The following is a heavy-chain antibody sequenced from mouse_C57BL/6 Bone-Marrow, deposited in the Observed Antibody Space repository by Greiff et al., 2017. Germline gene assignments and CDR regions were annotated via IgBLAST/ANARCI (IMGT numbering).Heavy chain of an antibody. D-gene: IGHD2-1*01. CDR1: GYTFTDYN. J-gene: IGHJ4*01. CDR3: AREGRGNCGRSAMDY. Sequence: EVQLQQSGPELVKPGASVKMSCKASGYTFTDYNMHWVKQSHGKSLEWIGYINPNNGGTSSNQQFKGKATLTVNKSASTAYMELRSLTSEDSAVYYFAREGRGNCGRSAMDYWGQGTSVTVSS. V-gene: IGHV1-22*01. CDR2: INPNNGGT.